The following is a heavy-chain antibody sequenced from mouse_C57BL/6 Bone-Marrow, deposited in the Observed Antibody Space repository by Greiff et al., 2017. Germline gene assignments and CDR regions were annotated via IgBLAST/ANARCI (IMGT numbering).Heavy chain of an antibody. CDR3: ARWPITTVVFDY. Sequence: EVQLQQSGPELVKPGASVKISCKASGYTFTDYYMNWVKQSHGKSLEWIGDINPNNGGTRYNQKFKGKATLTVDKSASTAYMELRSLTSEDSAVYDGARWPITTVVFDYWGQGTTPTVSS. V-gene: IGHV1-26*01. CDR2: INPNNGGT. J-gene: IGHJ2*01. CDR1: GYTFTDYY. D-gene: IGHD1-1*01.